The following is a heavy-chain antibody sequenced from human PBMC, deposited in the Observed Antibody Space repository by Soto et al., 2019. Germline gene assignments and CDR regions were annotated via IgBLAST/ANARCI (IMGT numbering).Heavy chain of an antibody. CDR1: GLTFSSYA. CDR2: ISGSGGST. D-gene: IGHD1-7*01. V-gene: IGHV3-23*01. CDR3: AKDLGGYNWNYRLSDALEI. J-gene: IGHJ3*02. Sequence: GGSLRLSCAASGLTFSSYAMSWVRQAPGKGLEWVSAISGSGGSTYYADSVKGRFTISRDNSKNTLYLQMNSLRAEDTAVYYCAKDLGGYNWNYRLSDALEIWGQGTMVTVSS.